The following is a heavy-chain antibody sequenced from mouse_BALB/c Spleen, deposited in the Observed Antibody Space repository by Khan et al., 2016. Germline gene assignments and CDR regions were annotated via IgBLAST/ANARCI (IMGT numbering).Heavy chain of an antibody. V-gene: IGHV1-9*01. Sequence: VQLQPSGAELMKPGASVKISCKATGYTFSRYWIERVKERPGHGLEWIGEILPGSGSSNYNENFKGKATFTAETSSNTAHMQLRILTFDDSAVDYCARGAYWGQGTLVTVSA. CDR1: GYTFSRYW. CDR2: ILPGSGSS. CDR3: ARGAY. J-gene: IGHJ3*01.